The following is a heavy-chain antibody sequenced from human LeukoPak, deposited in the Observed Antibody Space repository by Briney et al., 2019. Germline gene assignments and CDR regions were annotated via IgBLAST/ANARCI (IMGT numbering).Heavy chain of an antibody. Sequence: GGSLRLSCAASGFTFTSYNMNWVRQAPGKGLEWVSSITSSSSYIYYADSVKGRFTISKDNAKNSLYLQMNSLRAEDTALYYCVRDDILTGYPTPFDYWGQGTLVTVSS. CDR1: GFTFTSYN. CDR2: ITSSSSYI. CDR3: VRDDILTGYPTPFDY. D-gene: IGHD3-9*01. J-gene: IGHJ4*02. V-gene: IGHV3-21*01.